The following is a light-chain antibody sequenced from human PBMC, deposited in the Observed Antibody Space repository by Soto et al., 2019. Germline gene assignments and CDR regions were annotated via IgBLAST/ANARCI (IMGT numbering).Light chain of an antibody. CDR3: CSYAGSSTYV. V-gene: IGLV2-14*01. Sequence: QSVLTQPASVSGSPGQSITISCTGTSFDVDDYNSVSWYQQPPGKAPKLIIYEVNNRPSGVSNRFSGSNSDNTASLTISGLQAEDEADYYCCSYAGSSTYVFGTGTKVTVL. J-gene: IGLJ1*01. CDR1: SFDVDDYNS. CDR2: EVN.